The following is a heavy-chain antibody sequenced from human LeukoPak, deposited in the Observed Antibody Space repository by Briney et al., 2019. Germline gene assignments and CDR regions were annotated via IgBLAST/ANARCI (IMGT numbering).Heavy chain of an antibody. CDR2: IYSGGST. D-gene: IGHD6-13*01. CDR1: GFTVSSNY. CDR3: AREARLWQQRVQNYYYYYGMDV. Sequence: PGGSLRLSCAASGFTVSSNYMSWVRQAPGEGLEWVSVIYSGGSTYYADSVKGRFTISRDNSKNTLYLQMNSLRAEDTAVYYCAREARLWQQRVQNYYYYYGMDVWGQGTTVTVSS. V-gene: IGHV3-53*01. J-gene: IGHJ6*02.